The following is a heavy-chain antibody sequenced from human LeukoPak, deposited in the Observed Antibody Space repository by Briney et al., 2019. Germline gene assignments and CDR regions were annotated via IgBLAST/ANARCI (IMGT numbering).Heavy chain of an antibody. CDR1: GFTFSSYA. CDR3: AKAYYGSGRTPFDY. V-gene: IGHV3-23*01. CDR2: ISGSGGST. Sequence: GGSLRLSCAASGFTFSSYAMSWVRQAPGKGLEWVSAISGSGGSTYYADSVKGRITISRDNSKNTLYLQMNSLRAEDTAVYYCAKAYYGSGRTPFDYWGQGTLVTVSS. J-gene: IGHJ4*02. D-gene: IGHD3-10*01.